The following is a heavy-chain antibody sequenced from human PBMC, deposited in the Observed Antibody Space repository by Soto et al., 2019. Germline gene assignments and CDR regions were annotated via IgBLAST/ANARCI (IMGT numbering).Heavy chain of an antibody. CDR3: ARGPATAPDAY. CDR1: GYTFTTYG. J-gene: IGHJ4*02. Sequence: ASAKVSCKASGYTFTTYGISWVRQAPGQGLEWMGIINTHGGTTTYAQKFQGRVTMTRDTSTSTVYMELSSLRSEDTAVYYCARGPATAPDAYWGLGTLVTVSS. CDR2: INTHGGTT. D-gene: IGHD2-2*01. V-gene: IGHV1-46*01.